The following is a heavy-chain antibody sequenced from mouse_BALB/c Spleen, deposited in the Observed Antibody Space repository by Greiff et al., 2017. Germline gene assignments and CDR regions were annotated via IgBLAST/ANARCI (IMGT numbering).Heavy chain of an antibody. CDR2: ISDGGSYT. D-gene: IGHD1-1*01. V-gene: IGHV5-4*02. Sequence: DVHLVESGGGLVKPGGSLKLSCAASGFTFSDYYMYWVRQTPEKRLEWVATISDGGSYTYYPDSVKGRFTISRDNAKNNLYLQMSSLKSEDTAMYYCAQEGDTVGWGQGTLVTVSA. CDR3: AQEGDTVG. CDR1: GFTFSDYY. J-gene: IGHJ3*02.